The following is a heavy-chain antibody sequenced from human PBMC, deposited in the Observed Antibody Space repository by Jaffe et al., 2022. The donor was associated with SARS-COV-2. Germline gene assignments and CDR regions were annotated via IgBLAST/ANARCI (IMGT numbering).Heavy chain of an antibody. Sequence: EVQLVESGGGLVQPGGSLRLSCAASGFIFSSSWMSWVRQAPGKGLEWMANIRQDGGETHFLDSLRGRFTVSRDNAKNSLYLEMNSLRVEDTAVYYCARLTSGWFSPDWGRGTLVIVSS. V-gene: IGHV3-7*01. J-gene: IGHJ4*02. CDR2: IRQDGGET. D-gene: IGHD6-19*01. CDR3: ARLTSGWFSPD. CDR1: GFIFSSSW.